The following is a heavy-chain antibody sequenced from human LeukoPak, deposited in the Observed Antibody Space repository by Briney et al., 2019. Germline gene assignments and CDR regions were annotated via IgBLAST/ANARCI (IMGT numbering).Heavy chain of an antibody. V-gene: IGHV4-39*07. CDR1: GGSISSSSYY. CDR3: ARNIAAAGNDY. Sequence: PSETLSLTCTVSGGSISSSSYYWGWIRQPPGKGLEWIGSIYYSGSTYYNPSLKSRVTISVDTSKNQFSLKLSSVTAADTAVYYCARNIAAAGNDYWGQGTLVTVSS. CDR2: IYYSGST. J-gene: IGHJ4*02. D-gene: IGHD6-13*01.